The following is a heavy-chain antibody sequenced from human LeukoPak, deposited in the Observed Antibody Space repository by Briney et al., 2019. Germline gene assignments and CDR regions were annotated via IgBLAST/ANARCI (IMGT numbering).Heavy chain of an antibody. Sequence: GASVKVSCKASGYTFTGYYMHWVRQAPGQGLEWMGWINPNSGGTNYAQKFQGRVTMTRDTSISTAYMELSRLRSDDTAVYYCARGFTSAAGTKLFDYWGQGTLVTVSS. CDR1: GYTFTGYY. V-gene: IGHV1-2*02. D-gene: IGHD6-19*01. J-gene: IGHJ4*02. CDR2: INPNSGGT. CDR3: ARGFTSAAGTKLFDY.